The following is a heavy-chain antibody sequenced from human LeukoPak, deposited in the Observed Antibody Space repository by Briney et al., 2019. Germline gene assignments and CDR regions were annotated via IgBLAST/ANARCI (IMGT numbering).Heavy chain of an antibody. CDR2: IIPIFGTA. CDR3: ARESSSWLPSNWFDP. V-gene: IGHV1-69*05. J-gene: IGHJ5*02. Sequence: GSSVKVSCKASGGTFISYAISWVRQAPGQGLEWMGRIIPIFGTANYAQKFQGRVTITTDESTSTAYMELSSLRSEDTAVYYCARESSSWLPSNWFDPWGQGTLVTVSS. D-gene: IGHD6-13*01. CDR1: GGTFISYA.